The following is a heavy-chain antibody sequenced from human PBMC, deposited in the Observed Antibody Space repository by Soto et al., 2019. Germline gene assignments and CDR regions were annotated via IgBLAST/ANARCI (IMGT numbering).Heavy chain of an antibody. Sequence: EVQLVESGGGLVKPGGSLRLSCAASGFTFGPYMMNWVRQAPGKGLEWVSSISSTGTYIYYADSMKARFTISRDNAQNSLYLQMDSLAAKETAVYYCPRSGLERSENQYFSGIDVWGQGITVTVA. CDR2: ISSTGTYI. V-gene: IGHV3-21*06. J-gene: IGHJ6*02. CDR3: PRSGLERSENQYFSGIDV. D-gene: IGHD1-1*01. CDR1: GFTFGPYM.